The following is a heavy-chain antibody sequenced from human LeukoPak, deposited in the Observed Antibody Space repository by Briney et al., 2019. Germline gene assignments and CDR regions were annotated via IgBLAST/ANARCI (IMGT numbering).Heavy chain of an antibody. Sequence: KPSETLSLTCTVSGGSISSSSYYWGWIRQPPGKGLEWIGSIYYSGSTYYNPSLKSRVTISVDTSKNQFSPKLSSVTAADTAVYYCASQVGATFPDYYFDYWGQGTLVTVSS. CDR3: ASQVGATFPDYYFDY. CDR1: GGSISSSSYY. CDR2: IYYSGST. V-gene: IGHV4-39*01. D-gene: IGHD1-26*01. J-gene: IGHJ4*02.